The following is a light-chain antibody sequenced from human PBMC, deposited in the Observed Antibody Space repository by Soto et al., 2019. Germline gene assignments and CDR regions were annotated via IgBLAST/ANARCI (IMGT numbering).Light chain of an antibody. CDR2: GAS. CDR1: QSFDSN. CDR3: QQYNDWPSMYT. Sequence: EIVMTQSPATLSVSPGERATLSCRASQSFDSNLAWYQQKPGQAPRLLIYGASTRATGVPARLSGSGSGTEFTLTISSLQSEDSAVYYCQQYNDWPSMYTFGQGTKLEMK. V-gene: IGKV3-15*01. J-gene: IGKJ2*01.